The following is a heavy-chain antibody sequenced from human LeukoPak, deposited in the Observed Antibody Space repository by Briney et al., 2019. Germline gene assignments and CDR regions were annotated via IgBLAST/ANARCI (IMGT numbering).Heavy chain of an antibody. J-gene: IGHJ4*02. CDR2: IYTSGST. CDR3: ARWDDYGDGPDY. V-gene: IGHV4-61*02. Sequence: SQTLSLTCTVSGGSISSGSYYWSWIRQPAGKGLEWIGRIYTSGSTNYNPSLKSRVTISVDTSKNQFSLKLSSVTAADTAVYYCARWDDYGDGPDYWGQGTLVTVSS. CDR1: GGSISSGSYY. D-gene: IGHD4-17*01.